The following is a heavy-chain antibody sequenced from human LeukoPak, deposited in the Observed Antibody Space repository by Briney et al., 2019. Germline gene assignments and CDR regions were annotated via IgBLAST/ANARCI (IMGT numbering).Heavy chain of an antibody. D-gene: IGHD5-18*01. CDR3: ARARSGYSYGSYYYYYMDV. CDR1: GYTFTSYD. CDR2: MNPNSGNT. Sequence: ASVKVSCKASGYTFTSYDINWVRQATGQGLEWMGWMNPNSGNTGYAQKFQGRVTITRNTSISTAYMELSSLRSEGTAVYYCARARSGYSYGSYYYYYMDVWGKGTTVTVSS. V-gene: IGHV1-8*03. J-gene: IGHJ6*03.